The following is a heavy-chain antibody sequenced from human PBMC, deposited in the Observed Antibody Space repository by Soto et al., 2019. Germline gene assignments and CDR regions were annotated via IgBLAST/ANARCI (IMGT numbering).Heavy chain of an antibody. Sequence: TTSCQCSGYGFTSDWIGWVRQMPGNGLEWMGIIYPGDSDTRYSPSFQGQVTISADKSISTAYLQWSSLKASDTAMYYCARAQTSYSSSWYVLDYWGQGTLVNLSS. CDR1: GYGFTSDW. J-gene: IGHJ4*02. CDR2: IYPGDSDT. D-gene: IGHD6-13*01. V-gene: IGHV5-51*01. CDR3: ARAQTSYSSSWYVLDY.